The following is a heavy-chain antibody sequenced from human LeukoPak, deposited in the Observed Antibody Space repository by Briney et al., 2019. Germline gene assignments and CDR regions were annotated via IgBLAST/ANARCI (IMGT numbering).Heavy chain of an antibody. J-gene: IGHJ4*02. CDR2: ISYDGSNK. Sequence: PGGSLRLSCAASGFTFSSYAMHWVRQAPGKGLEWVAVISYDGSNKYYADSVKGRFSISRDNSKSTLYLQMSDLRAEDTAVYYCAKITVATTPNYWGQGTPVTVSS. D-gene: IGHD3-10*01. CDR3: AKITVATTPNY. CDR1: GFTFSSYA. V-gene: IGHV3-30-3*02.